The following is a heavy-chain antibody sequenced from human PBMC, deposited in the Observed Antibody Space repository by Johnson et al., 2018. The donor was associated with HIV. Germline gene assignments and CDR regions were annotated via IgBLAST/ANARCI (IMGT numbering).Heavy chain of an antibody. CDR2: IWYDGSNK. J-gene: IGHJ3*02. CDR3: ATDIVVVLALGGDAFDI. V-gene: IGHV3-33*01. Sequence: QMQLVESGGGVVQPGRSLRLSCAASGFTFNNYGMHWVRQAPGKGLEWVAVIWYDGSNKYYADSVKGRFTISRDNSKNTLYLQMNSLRAEDTAVYYCATDIVVVLALGGDAFDIWGQGTMVIVSS. CDR1: GFTFNNYG. D-gene: IGHD2-2*01.